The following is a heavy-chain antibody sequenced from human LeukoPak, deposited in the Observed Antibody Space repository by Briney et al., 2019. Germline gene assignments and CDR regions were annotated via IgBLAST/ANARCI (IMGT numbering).Heavy chain of an antibody. V-gene: IGHV4-34*01. CDR1: GGSFSGYY. D-gene: IGHD6-13*01. J-gene: IGHJ5*02. Sequence: PSETLSLTCAVYGGSFSGYYWSWSRQPTGKGLEWIGEINHSGSTNYNPSLKSRVTISVDTSKNQFSLKLSSVTAADTAVYYCASRYSSSWYGGDNWFDPWGQGTLVTVSS. CDR2: INHSGST. CDR3: ASRYSSSWYGGDNWFDP.